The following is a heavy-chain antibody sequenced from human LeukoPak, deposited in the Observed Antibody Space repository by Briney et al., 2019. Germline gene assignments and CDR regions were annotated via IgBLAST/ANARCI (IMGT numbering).Heavy chain of an antibody. CDR2: IKQDGSEK. CDR3: ARGSAGNDY. CDR1: GFTFSTYW. V-gene: IGHV3-7*01. Sequence: GGSLRLSCAASGFTFSTYWMSWVRQAPGKGLEWVANIKQDGSEKYYVVSVKGRFTISRDNAKNSLYLQMNSLRAEDTAMYYCARGSAGNDYWRQGPLVSVPS. D-gene: IGHD6-13*01. J-gene: IGHJ4*02.